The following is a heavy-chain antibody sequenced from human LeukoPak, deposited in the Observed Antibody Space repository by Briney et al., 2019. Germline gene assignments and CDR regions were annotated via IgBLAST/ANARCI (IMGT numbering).Heavy chain of an antibody. CDR1: GGSISSGGYY. V-gene: IGHV4-61*08. J-gene: IGHJ4*02. D-gene: IGHD3-22*01. CDR2: IYYSGST. Sequence: SETLSLTCTVSGGSISSGGYYWSWIRQPPGKGLEWIGYIYYSGSTNYNPSLESRVTISVDTSKNQFSLKLSSVTAADTAVYYCAGTLVDSSGYWPSCDYWGQGTLVTVSS. CDR3: AGTLVDSSGYWPSCDY.